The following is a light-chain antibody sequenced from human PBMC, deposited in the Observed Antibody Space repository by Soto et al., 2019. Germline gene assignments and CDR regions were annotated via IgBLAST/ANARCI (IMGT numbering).Light chain of an antibody. V-gene: IGKV1-5*01. J-gene: IGKJ1*01. CDR3: QHYSTVWS. CDR2: DAS. Sequence: DIQMTQSPSTLSASVGDRVTITCRASQSISSGLAWYQKKPGKAPKLLSYDASTLESGVPSRFSGSGSGTEFTLTISSLQPEDFATYCCQHYSTVWSFGQGTKVEIK. CDR1: QSISSG.